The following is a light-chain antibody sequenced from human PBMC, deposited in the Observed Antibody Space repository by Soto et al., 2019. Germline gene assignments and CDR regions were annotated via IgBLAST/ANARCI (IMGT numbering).Light chain of an antibody. CDR3: FSFTTTRTHV. CDR2: EVN. CDR1: SSDIGAYDY. J-gene: IGLJ1*01. V-gene: IGLV2-14*01. Sequence: QSVLTQPASLSRSPGQSITISCTGTSSDIGAYDYVSWFQQHPGKAPKLMISEVNNRPSGVSNRFSGSKSGNTAYLTISGLQVEDEAEYFCFSFTTTRTHVFGTGTKVTVL.